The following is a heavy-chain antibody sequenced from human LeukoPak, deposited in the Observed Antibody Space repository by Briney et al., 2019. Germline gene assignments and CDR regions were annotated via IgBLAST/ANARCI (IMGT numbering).Heavy chain of an antibody. Sequence: SETLSLTCTVSGGSISSYYWGWIRQPAGKGLEWIGRIYTSGTTNYNPSLKSRITMSLDTSKNQFSLKMRSVTAADTAVYYCARANYDGSDYWGQGTLVTVSS. CDR2: IYTSGTT. CDR1: GGSISSYY. V-gene: IGHV4-4*07. J-gene: IGHJ4*02. D-gene: IGHD3-22*01. CDR3: ARANYDGSDY.